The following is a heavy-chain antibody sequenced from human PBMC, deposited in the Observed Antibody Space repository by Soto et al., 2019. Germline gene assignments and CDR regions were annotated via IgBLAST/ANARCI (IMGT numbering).Heavy chain of an antibody. CDR3: ARGWSGLVIIRFDP. CDR2: VNHSGST. V-gene: IGHV4-34*01. Sequence: QVQLQQWGAGLLKPSETLSLTCAVYGGSFSGYYWSWIRQPPGKGLEWIGEVNHSGSTNYNPSLKSRVTTSVDPSKNQFSLKLSSVTAADTAVYYCARGWSGLVIIRFDPWGQGTLVTVSS. J-gene: IGHJ5*02. D-gene: IGHD3-9*01. CDR1: GGSFSGYY.